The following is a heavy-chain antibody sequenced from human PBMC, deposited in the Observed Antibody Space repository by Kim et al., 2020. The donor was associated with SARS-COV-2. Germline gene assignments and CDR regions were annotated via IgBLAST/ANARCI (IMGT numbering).Heavy chain of an antibody. J-gene: IGHJ3*02. Sequence: GRFTISRDNSKNTLYRQMNSLRAEDTAVYYCARGRRITMIVVVTDDAFDIWGQGTMVTVSS. D-gene: IGHD3-22*01. V-gene: IGHV3-30*01. CDR3: ARGRRITMIVVVTDDAFDI.